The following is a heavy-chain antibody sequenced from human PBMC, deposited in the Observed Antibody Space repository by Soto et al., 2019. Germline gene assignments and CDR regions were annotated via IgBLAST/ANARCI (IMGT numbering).Heavy chain of an antibody. CDR2: IKQDGSEK. Sequence: GGSLRLSCAASGFTFSSYAMSWVRQAPGKGLEWVANIKQDGSEKYYVDSVKGRFTISRDNAKNSLYLQMNSLGAEDTAVYYCAREGIAAAADFDYWGQGTLVTVSS. CDR3: AREGIAAAADFDY. CDR1: GFTFSSYA. D-gene: IGHD6-13*01. V-gene: IGHV3-7*01. J-gene: IGHJ4*02.